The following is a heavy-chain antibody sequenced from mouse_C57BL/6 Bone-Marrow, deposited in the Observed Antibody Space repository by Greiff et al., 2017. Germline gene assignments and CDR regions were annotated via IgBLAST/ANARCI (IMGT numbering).Heavy chain of an antibody. CDR2: INPSTGGT. J-gene: IGHJ4*01. Sequence: VHVKQSGPELVKPGASVKISCKASGYSFTGYYMNWVKQSPEKSLEWIGEINPSTGGTTYNQTFKAKATLTVDKSSSTAYMQLKSLTSEDSAVYYCARAYYGSRVYAMDYWGQGTSVTVSS. D-gene: IGHD1-1*01. CDR3: ARAYYGSRVYAMDY. CDR1: GYSFTGYY. V-gene: IGHV1-42*01.